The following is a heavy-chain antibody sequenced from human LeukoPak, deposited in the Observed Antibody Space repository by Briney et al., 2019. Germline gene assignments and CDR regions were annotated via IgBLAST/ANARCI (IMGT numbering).Heavy chain of an antibody. CDR3: MVRGPYYYYGMDV. CDR1: GFTFSSYW. CDR2: IKQDGSEK. V-gene: IGHV3-7*01. J-gene: IGHJ6*02. Sequence: GGFLRLSCAASGFTFSSYWMSWVRQAPGKGLEWVANIKQDGSEKYYVDSVKGRFTISRDNAKNSLYLQMNSLRAEDTAVYYCMVRGPYYYYGMDVWGQGTMVTVSS. D-gene: IGHD3-10*01.